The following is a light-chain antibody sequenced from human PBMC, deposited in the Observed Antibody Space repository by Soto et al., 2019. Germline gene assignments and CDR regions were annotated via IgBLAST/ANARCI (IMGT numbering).Light chain of an antibody. V-gene: IGLV7-43*01. Sequence: QTVVTQEPPLTVSPGGKLILTCLSTTGAVTSDYYPNWVHQKPGQAPRALIYNTSDKHSWTPARFSGSLLGGKAALTLSGVQPEDEAEYYCLLHYGSAQVFGGGTKLTVL. CDR2: NTS. J-gene: IGLJ3*02. CDR3: LLHYGSAQV. CDR1: TGAVTSDYY.